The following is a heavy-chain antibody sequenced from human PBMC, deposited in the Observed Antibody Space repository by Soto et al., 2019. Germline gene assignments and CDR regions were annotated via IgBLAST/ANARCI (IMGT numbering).Heavy chain of an antibody. CDR2: MNPNSGNT. J-gene: IGHJ6*03. CDR3: ARRAGDRTYYYGSGSYDYYYYMDV. D-gene: IGHD3-10*01. Sequence: ASVKVSCKASGYTFTSYDINWVRQATGQGLEWMGWMNPNSGNTGYAQKFQGRVTMTRNTSISTAYMELSSLRSEDTAVYYCARRAGDRTYYYGSGSYDYYYYMDVWGKGTTVTVSS. V-gene: IGHV1-8*01. CDR1: GYTFTSYD.